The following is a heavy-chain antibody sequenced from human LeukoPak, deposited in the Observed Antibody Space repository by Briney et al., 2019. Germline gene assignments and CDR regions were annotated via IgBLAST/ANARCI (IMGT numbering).Heavy chain of an antibody. CDR1: GGSFSGYY. Sequence: SETLSLTCAVYGGSFSGYYWSWIRQPPGKGLEWIGSIYYSGSTYYNPSLKSRVTISVDTSKNQFSLKLSSVTAADTAVYYCARGYYDFWSGYYTYNWFDPWGQGTLVTVSS. D-gene: IGHD3-3*01. J-gene: IGHJ5*02. CDR2: IYYSGST. CDR3: ARGYYDFWSGYYTYNWFDP. V-gene: IGHV4-34*01.